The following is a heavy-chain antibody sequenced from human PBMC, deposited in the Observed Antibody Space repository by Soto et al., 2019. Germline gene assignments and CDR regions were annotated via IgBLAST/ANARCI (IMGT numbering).Heavy chain of an antibody. CDR2: ISYDGSNK. CDR3: AKGLQWLEIYYFDY. CDR1: GFTFSSYG. Sequence: QVQLVESGGGVVQPGRSLRLSCAASGFTFSSYGMHWVRQAPGKGLEWVAVISYDGSNKYYADSVKGRFTISRDNSKNTLYLQMNILRAEDTAVYYCAKGLQWLEIYYFDYWGQGTLVTVSS. V-gene: IGHV3-30*18. D-gene: IGHD6-19*01. J-gene: IGHJ4*02.